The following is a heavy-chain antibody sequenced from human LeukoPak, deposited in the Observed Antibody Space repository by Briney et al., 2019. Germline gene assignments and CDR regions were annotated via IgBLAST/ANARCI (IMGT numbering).Heavy chain of an antibody. Sequence: GGSLRLSCAASGFTFSSYWMSWVRQAPGKGLEWVANIKQDGSEKYYVDSVKGRFTISRDNAKNSLYLQMNSLRAEDTAVYYCARSGYSGYDSDFDYWGQGTLVTVSS. CDR1: GFTFSSYW. V-gene: IGHV3-7*01. CDR2: IKQDGSEK. CDR3: ARSGYSGYDSDFDY. D-gene: IGHD5-12*01. J-gene: IGHJ4*02.